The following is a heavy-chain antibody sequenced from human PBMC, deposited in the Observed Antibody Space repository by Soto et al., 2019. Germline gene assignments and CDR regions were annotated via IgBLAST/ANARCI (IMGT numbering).Heavy chain of an antibody. J-gene: IGHJ4*02. Sequence: QLQLQESGPGLVKPSETLSLTCTVSVGSISSSSYYWGWIRQPPGMGLEWIGSIYYSGSTYYTPSLKSRVTISVDTSKNHFSLKLSSVTAADTAVYYCARRSGYSSSWYDYWGQGTLVTVSS. D-gene: IGHD6-13*01. CDR1: VGSISSSSYY. V-gene: IGHV4-39*02. CDR3: ARRSGYSSSWYDY. CDR2: IYYSGST.